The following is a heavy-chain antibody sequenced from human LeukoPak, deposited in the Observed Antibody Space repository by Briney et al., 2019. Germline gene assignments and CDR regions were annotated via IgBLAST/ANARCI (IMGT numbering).Heavy chain of an antibody. J-gene: IGHJ3*02. CDR1: GFTVSSNY. D-gene: IGHD2-2*01. V-gene: IGHV3-66*01. CDR3: AKDHRLIVVLPTDAFDI. CDR2: IYSGGST. Sequence: GGSLRLSCAASGFTVSSNYMSWVRQAPGKGLEWVSVIYSGGSTYYADSVKGRFTISRDNSKNTLYLQMNSLRAEDTAVYYCAKDHRLIVVLPTDAFDIWGQGTMVTVSS.